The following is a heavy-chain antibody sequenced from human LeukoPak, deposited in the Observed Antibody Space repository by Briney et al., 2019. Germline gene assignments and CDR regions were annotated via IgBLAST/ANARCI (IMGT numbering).Heavy chain of an antibody. D-gene: IGHD6-19*01. CDR2: ISSSGSTI. V-gene: IGHV3-11*04. J-gene: IGHJ4*02. CDR3: ARLSSGWYLDY. Sequence: GGSLRLSCAASGFTVSSNYMSWVRQAPGKGLEWVSYISSSGSTIYYADSVKGRFTISRDNAKNSLYLQMNSLRAEDTAVYYCARLSSGWYLDYWGQGTLVTVSS. CDR1: GFTVSSNY.